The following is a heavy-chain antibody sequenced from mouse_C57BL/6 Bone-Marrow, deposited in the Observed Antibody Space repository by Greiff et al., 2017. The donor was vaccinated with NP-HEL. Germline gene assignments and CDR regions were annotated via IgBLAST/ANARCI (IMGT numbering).Heavy chain of an antibody. CDR2: IWRGGST. Sequence: VQLQESGPGLVQPSQSLSITCTVSGFSLTSYGVHWVRQSPGKGLEWLGVIWRGGSTDYNAAFMSRLSITKDNSKSQVFFKMNSLQADDTAIYYCAKDGYSLYYAMDYWGQGTSVTVSS. V-gene: IGHV2-5*01. J-gene: IGHJ4*01. CDR3: AKDGYSLYYAMDY. D-gene: IGHD2-3*01. CDR1: GFSLTSYG.